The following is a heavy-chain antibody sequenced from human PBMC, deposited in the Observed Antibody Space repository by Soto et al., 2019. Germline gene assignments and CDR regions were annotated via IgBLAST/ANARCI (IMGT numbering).Heavy chain of an antibody. CDR1: GFTFSSYG. Sequence: GGSLSLSCAASGFTFSSYGMHWVRQAPVKGLEWVAVIWYDGSNKYYADSVKGRFTISRDNSKNTLYLQMNSLRAEDTAVYYCARVFPQGDFWSGYPPEVWGQGTTVTVSS. CDR2: IWYDGSNK. CDR3: ARVFPQGDFWSGYPPEV. V-gene: IGHV3-33*01. D-gene: IGHD3-3*01. J-gene: IGHJ6*02.